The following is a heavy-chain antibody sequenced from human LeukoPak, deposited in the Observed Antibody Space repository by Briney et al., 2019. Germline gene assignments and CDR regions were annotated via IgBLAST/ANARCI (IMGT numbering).Heavy chain of an antibody. J-gene: IGHJ3*02. V-gene: IGHV3-30*18. D-gene: IGHD3-10*01. Sequence: GGSLRLSCVTSGFNFSDSRMTWVRQAPGKGLEWVAVISYDGSNKYYADSVKGRFTISRDNSKNTLYLQMNSLRAEDTAVYYCAKGHHYYGSGSYDAFDIWGQGTMVTVSS. CDR2: ISYDGSNK. CDR1: GFNFSDSR. CDR3: AKGHHYYGSGSYDAFDI.